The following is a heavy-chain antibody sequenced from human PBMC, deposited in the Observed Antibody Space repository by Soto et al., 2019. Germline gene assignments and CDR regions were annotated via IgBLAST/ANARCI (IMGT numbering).Heavy chain of an antibody. D-gene: IGHD3-3*01. V-gene: IGHV1-8*01. CDR3: ARGRAYYDFWSGYYRDYYGMDV. J-gene: IGHJ6*02. CDR1: GYTFTSYD. CDR2: MNPNSGNT. Sequence: ASVKVSCKASGYTFTSYDINWVRQVTGQGLEGMGWMNPNSGNTGYAQKFQGRVTMTRNTSISTAYMELSSLRSEDTAVYYCARGRAYYDFWSGYYRDYYGMDVWGQGTTVTVSS.